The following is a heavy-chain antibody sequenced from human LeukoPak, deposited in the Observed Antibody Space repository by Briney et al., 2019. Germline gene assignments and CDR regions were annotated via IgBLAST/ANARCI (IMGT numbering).Heavy chain of an antibody. CDR2: ISSSSSTI. CDR3: ASSPNYYYYYYMDV. V-gene: IGHV3-48*01. Sequence: PGGSLRLSCAASGFTFSSYSMNWVRQAPGKGLEWVSCISSSSSTIYYADSVKGRFTISRDNAKNSLYLQMNSLRAEDTAVYYCASSPNYYYYYYMDVWGKGTTVTVSS. J-gene: IGHJ6*03. CDR1: GFTFSSYS.